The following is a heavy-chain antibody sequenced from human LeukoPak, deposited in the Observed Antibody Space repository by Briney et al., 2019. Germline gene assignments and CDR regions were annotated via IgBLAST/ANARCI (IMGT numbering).Heavy chain of an antibody. CDR2: IYYSGST. V-gene: IGHV4-59*08. D-gene: IGHD2-21*02. J-gene: IGHJ4*02. CDR3: ARAYCGGDCSFDY. Sequence: NPSETLSLTCTVSGGSISSYYWSWIRQPPGKGLEWIGYIYYSGSTNYNPSLKGRVTISVDTSKNQFSLKLSSVTAADTAVYYCARAYCGGDCSFDYWGQGTLVTVSS. CDR1: GGSISSYY.